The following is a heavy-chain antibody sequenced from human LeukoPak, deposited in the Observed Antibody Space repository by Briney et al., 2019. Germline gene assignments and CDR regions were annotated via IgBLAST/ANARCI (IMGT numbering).Heavy chain of an antibody. V-gene: IGHV4-4*07. CDR1: GDSISNYY. J-gene: IGHJ3*02. CDR2: IYTSGST. Sequence: SETLSLTCTVSGDSISNYYWSWIRQPAGKGLEWIGRIYTSGSTNYNPSLKSRVTMSVDTSKNQFSLKLSSVTAADTAVYYCARGYGVTTDAFDIWGQGTMVTVSS. D-gene: IGHD4-17*01. CDR3: ARGYGVTTDAFDI.